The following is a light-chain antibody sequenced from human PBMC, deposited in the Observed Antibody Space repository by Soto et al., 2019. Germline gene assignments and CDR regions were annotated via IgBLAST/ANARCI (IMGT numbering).Light chain of an antibody. CDR1: QSISSY. CDR3: QHYNNWPRA. CDR2: AAS. Sequence: DVQMTQSPSSLSSSVGDRVTITCRASQSISSYLNWYQQKPGKAPRLLIYAASRRQSGIPSRFSGSGSGTEFTLTISSLQSEDFAAYYCQHYNNWPRAFGQGTKVDIK. J-gene: IGKJ1*01. V-gene: IGKV1-39*01.